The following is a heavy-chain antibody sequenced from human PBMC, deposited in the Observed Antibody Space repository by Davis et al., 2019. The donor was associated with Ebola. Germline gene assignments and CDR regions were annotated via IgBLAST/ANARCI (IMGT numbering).Heavy chain of an antibody. Sequence: GESPKISCAASGFTFSSYAMSWVRQAPGKGLEWVSAISGSGGSTYYADSVKGRFTISRDNSKNTLYLQMNSLRAEDTAVYYCAKGGWYSSSPQYSGSFHWGQGTLVTVSS. J-gene: IGHJ4*02. V-gene: IGHV3-23*01. CDR3: AKGGWYSSSPQYSGSFH. D-gene: IGHD1-26*01. CDR2: ISGSGGST. CDR1: GFTFSSYA.